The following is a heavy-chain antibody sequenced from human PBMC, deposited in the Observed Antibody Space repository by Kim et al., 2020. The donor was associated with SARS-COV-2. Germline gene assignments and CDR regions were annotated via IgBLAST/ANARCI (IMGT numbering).Heavy chain of an antibody. Sequence: GGSLRLSCAASGFTFSSYGMHWVRQAPGKGLEWVAVISYDGRNKYYADSVKGRFTISRDNSKNTLYLQMNSLRAEDTAVYYCAKDSQYSSSWPPDYWGQGTLVTVSS. J-gene: IGHJ4*02. CDR2: ISYDGRNK. D-gene: IGHD6-13*01. CDR1: GFTFSSYG. V-gene: IGHV3-30*18. CDR3: AKDSQYSSSWPPDY.